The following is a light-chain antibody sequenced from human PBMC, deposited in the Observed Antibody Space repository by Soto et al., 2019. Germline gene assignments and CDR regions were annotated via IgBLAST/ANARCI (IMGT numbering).Light chain of an antibody. V-gene: IGKV3-20*01. Sequence: ESVLTQSPGTLSLSPGDRATLSCRASQSVSSSYLAWYQQKPGQAPRLLIYDASSRATGIPDRFSGSGSGTEFTLTISSLRSEDFAVYFCQQYYNWPRTFGQGTKVDIK. CDR2: DAS. CDR1: QSVSSSY. CDR3: QQYYNWPRT. J-gene: IGKJ1*01.